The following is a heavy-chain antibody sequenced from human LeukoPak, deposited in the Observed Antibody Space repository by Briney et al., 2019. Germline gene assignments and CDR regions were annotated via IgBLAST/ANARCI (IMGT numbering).Heavy chain of an antibody. V-gene: IGHV3-30*04. D-gene: IGHD3-10*01. CDR2: ISDDGGNE. CDR1: GFTFSRYA. Sequence: GGSLRLSCAASGFTFSRYAMHWVRQAPGMGLAWVAVISDDGGNEYYLESVKGRFTISRDNSQNTLYLQMNSLRPEDTAVYYCAKVSAYYYASGFDSWGQGTLVTVSS. J-gene: IGHJ4*02. CDR3: AKVSAYYYASGFDS.